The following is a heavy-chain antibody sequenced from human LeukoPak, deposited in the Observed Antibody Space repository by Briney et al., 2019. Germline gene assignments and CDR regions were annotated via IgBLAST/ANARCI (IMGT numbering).Heavy chain of an antibody. Sequence: GESLKISCKGSGYSFTSYWIGWVRQMPGKGLEWMGIIYPGDPDTRYSPSFQGQVTISADKSISTAYLQWSSLKASDTAMYYCARSGAYCGGDCYSRPHDYWGQGTLVTVSS. CDR1: GYSFTSYW. D-gene: IGHD2-21*02. V-gene: IGHV5-51*01. CDR2: IYPGDPDT. J-gene: IGHJ4*02. CDR3: ARSGAYCGGDCYSRPHDY.